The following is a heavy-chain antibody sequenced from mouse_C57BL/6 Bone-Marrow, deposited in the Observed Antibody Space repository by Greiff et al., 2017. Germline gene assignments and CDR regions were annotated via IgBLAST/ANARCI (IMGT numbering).Heavy chain of an antibody. CDR1: GFSFNTYA. Sequence: DVKLVESGGGLVQPKGSLKLSCAASGFSFNTYAMNWVRQAPGKGLEWVARIRSKSNNYATYYADSVKDRFTISRDDSESMLYLQRNNLKTEDTAMYYCGRGIYDGPWFAYWGQGTLVTVSA. V-gene: IGHV10-1*01. CDR2: IRSKSNNYAT. J-gene: IGHJ3*01. CDR3: GRGIYDGPWFAY. D-gene: IGHD2-3*01.